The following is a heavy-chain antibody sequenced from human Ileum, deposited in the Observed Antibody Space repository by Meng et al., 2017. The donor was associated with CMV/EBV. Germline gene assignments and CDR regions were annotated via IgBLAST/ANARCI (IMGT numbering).Heavy chain of an antibody. J-gene: IGHJ6*02. CDR1: GFTFNRYS. CDR3: ARDDPAIAMPSEHYYGMDV. CDR2: ISSSSSYI. V-gene: IGHV3-21*01. D-gene: IGHD2-2*01. Sequence: GESLKISCAASGFTFNRYSMNWVRQVLGKGLEWVSSISSSSSYIYYADSVKGRFTISRDNAESSLSLQMNSLRAADTAVYYCARDDPAIAMPSEHYYGMDVWGQGTTVTVSS.